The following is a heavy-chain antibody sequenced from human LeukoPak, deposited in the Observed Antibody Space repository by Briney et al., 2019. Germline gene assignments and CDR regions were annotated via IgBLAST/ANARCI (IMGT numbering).Heavy chain of an antibody. CDR1: GFTFSRYA. CDR2: ISSTGGRT. Sequence: PGGPLRLSCSASGFTFSRYAMHWVRQAPGRGLEYVSAISSTGGRTYYADYADSVKGRFTISRDNSKNTLYLQMNTLRTEDTAVYYCAKERAFGTWLGDYWGQGTPVTVSS. J-gene: IGHJ4*02. D-gene: IGHD2/OR15-2a*01. CDR3: AKERAFGTWLGDY. V-gene: IGHV3-64*04.